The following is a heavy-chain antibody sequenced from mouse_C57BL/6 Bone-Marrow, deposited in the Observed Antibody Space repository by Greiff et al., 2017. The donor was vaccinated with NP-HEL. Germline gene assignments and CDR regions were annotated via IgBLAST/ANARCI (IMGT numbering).Heavy chain of an antibody. CDR1: GYTFTSYW. Sequence: QVQLQQPGAELVKPGASVKLSCKASGYTFTSYWMQWVKQRPGQGLEWIGEIDPSDSYTNYNQKFKGKATLTVDTSSSTAYMQLSSLTSEDSAVYYCARLSYFYWGQGTTLTVSS. V-gene: IGHV1-50*01. D-gene: IGHD2-10*01. J-gene: IGHJ2*01. CDR3: ARLSYFY. CDR2: IDPSDSYT.